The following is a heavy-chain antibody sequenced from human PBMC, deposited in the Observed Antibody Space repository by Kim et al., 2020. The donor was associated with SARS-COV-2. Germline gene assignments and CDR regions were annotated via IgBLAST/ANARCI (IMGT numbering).Heavy chain of an antibody. J-gene: IGHJ4*02. V-gene: IGHV3-11*06. CDR3: VRAGHYDSSGYLRDFDY. Sequence: SVKGRVTISRDNAKNSLFLQINSLRADDTAVYYCVRAGHYDSSGYLRDFDYWGQGTMVTVSS. D-gene: IGHD3-22*01.